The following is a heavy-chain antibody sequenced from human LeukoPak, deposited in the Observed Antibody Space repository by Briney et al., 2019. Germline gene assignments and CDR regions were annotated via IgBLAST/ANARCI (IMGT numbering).Heavy chain of an antibody. J-gene: IGHJ4*02. Sequence: GGSLRLSCAASGFTFSDHYMDWVRQAPGKGLEWVGRTRNKANSYTTEYAASVKGRFTISRDDSKNSLYLQMNSLKTEDTAVYYCATSGRSTAFDDWGQGTLVTVSS. CDR1: GFTFSDHY. V-gene: IGHV3-72*01. D-gene: IGHD7-27*01. CDR2: TRNKANSYTT. CDR3: ATSGRSTAFDD.